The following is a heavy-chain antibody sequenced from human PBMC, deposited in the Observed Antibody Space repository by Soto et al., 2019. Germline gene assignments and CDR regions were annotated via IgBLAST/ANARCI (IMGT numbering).Heavy chain of an antibody. CDR3: ARDIPQVVPAALPFDY. D-gene: IGHD2-2*02. Sequence: QVQLVQSGAEVKKPGASVKVSCKASGYTFTSYGISWVRQAPGQGLEWMGWISAYNGNTNYAQKLQGRVTMTTDTSTRTAYMELRSLRSDDTAVYYCARDIPQVVPAALPFDYWGQGTLVTVSS. V-gene: IGHV1-18*01. J-gene: IGHJ4*02. CDR1: GYTFTSYG. CDR2: ISAYNGNT.